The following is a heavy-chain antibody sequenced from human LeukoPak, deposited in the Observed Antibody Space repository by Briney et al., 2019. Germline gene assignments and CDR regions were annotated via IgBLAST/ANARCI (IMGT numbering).Heavy chain of an antibody. J-gene: IGHJ3*02. CDR2: IRIKANSYAT. D-gene: IGHD6-13*01. CDR3: TRHTTAATGTAFDI. V-gene: IGHV3-73*01. CDR1: GFPFSASA. Sequence: PGGSLRLSCAASGFPFSASAIHWVRQASGKGLEWIGRIRIKANSYATAYAASVKGRFTISRDDSKNTAYLEMNSLKTEDTAVYYCTRHTTAATGTAFDIWGQGTVVTVSS.